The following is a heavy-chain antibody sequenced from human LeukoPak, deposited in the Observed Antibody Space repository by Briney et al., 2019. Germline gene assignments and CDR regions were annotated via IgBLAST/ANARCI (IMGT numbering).Heavy chain of an antibody. V-gene: IGHV4-59*01. J-gene: IGHJ4*02. D-gene: IGHD6-13*01. CDR3: ARERPAAAGYYSDY. CDR1: GGSISSYY. CDR2: IYYSGST. Sequence: PSETLSLTCTASGGSISSYYRSWIRQPPGKGLEWIGDIYYSGSTTYNPSLKSRVTISVDTSKNQFSLKLSSVTAADTAVYYCARERPAAAGYYSDYWGQGTLVTVSS.